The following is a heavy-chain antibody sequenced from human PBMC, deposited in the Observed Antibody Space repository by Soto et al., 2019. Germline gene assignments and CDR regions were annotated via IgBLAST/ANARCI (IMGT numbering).Heavy chain of an antibody. V-gene: IGHV4-39*01. Sequence: SETLSLTCTVSGVSISGSRYYWGWIRQPPGRGLEWIGNIYYSGSTYYTPALKSRVTLSVDTSKNQFSLNLNSVTAADTAVYYCARGGVPPSGYGIAYAMDVWGQGTTVTVSS. CDR3: ARGGVPPSGYGIAYAMDV. J-gene: IGHJ6*02. CDR2: IYYSGST. CDR1: GVSISGSRYY. D-gene: IGHD2-21*01.